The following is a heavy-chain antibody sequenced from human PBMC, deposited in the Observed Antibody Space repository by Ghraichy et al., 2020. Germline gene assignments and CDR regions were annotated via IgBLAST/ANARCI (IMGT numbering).Heavy chain of an antibody. CDR3: ATGHYPSGLDV. V-gene: IGHV6-1*01. CDR1: GDSVSTKSVT. D-gene: IGHD3-10*01. CDR2: TYYRYNWNN. J-gene: IGHJ6*02. Sequence: SETLSLTCAISGDSVSTKSVTWNWIRQSRSRGLEWLGRTYYRYNWNNYYAASVKSRIIITPATSKNQFSLQLNSVTPEDTAVYYCATGHYPSGLDVWGQGTTVTVSS.